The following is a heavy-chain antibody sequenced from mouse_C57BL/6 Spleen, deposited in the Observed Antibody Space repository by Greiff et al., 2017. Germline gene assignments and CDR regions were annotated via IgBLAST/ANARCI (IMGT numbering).Heavy chain of an antibody. V-gene: IGHV5-9-1*02. CDR1: GFTFSSYA. Sequence: EVQGVESGEGLVKPGGSLKLSCAASGFTFSSYAMSWVRQTPEKRLEWVAYISSGGDYIYYADTVKGRFTISRDNARNTLYLQMSSLKSEDTAMYYCTRRLGYDYDEAMDYWGQGTSVTVSS. CDR2: ISSGGDYI. D-gene: IGHD2-4*01. J-gene: IGHJ4*01. CDR3: TRRLGYDYDEAMDY.